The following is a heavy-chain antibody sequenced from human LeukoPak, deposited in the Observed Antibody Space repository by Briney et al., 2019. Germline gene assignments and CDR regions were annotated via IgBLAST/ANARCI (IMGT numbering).Heavy chain of an antibody. CDR3: ASLNRSGYSWADNWFDP. Sequence: KSSETLSLTCTVSGGSISSSSYYWSWIRQPPGKGLEWIGYIYYSGSTNYNPSLKSRVTISVDTSKNQFSLKLSSVTAADTAVYYCASLNRSGYSWADNWFDPWGQGTLVTVSS. V-gene: IGHV4-61*01. D-gene: IGHD3-3*01. CDR1: GGSISSSSYY. CDR2: IYYSGST. J-gene: IGHJ5*02.